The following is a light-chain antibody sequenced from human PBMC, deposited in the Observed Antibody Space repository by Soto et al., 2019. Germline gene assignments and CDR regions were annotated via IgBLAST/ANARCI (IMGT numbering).Light chain of an antibody. V-gene: IGLV2-18*01. CDR1: STDFVSYNR. Sequence: QSVLTQPPSVSGSPGQSVTISCTGTSTDFVSYNRVSWYQQPPGTAPKLIIYEASNRPSGVPDRFSGSKSGNTASLTISGLQAADEADYYCSLYTSENTYVFGTGTKAHRP. J-gene: IGLJ1*01. CDR2: EAS. CDR3: SLYTSENTYV.